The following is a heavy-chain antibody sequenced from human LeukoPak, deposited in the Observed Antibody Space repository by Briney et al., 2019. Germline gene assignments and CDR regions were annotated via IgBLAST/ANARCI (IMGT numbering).Heavy chain of an antibody. Sequence: PGGSLRLSCAASGFTVSSNYMSWVRQAPGKGLEWVSVIYSGGSTYYADSVKGRFTISRDNSKNTLYLQMNSLRAEDTAVYYCARAPQYCGGDCYSDDAFGIWGQGTMVTVSS. CDR2: IYSGGST. J-gene: IGHJ3*02. CDR3: ARAPQYCGGDCYSDDAFGI. D-gene: IGHD2-21*02. V-gene: IGHV3-66*01. CDR1: GFTVSSNY.